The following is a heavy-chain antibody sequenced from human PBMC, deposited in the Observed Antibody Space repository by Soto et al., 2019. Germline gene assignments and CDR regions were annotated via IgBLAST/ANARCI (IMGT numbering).Heavy chain of an antibody. CDR2: IVVGSGNT. CDR3: AASNKQQLDDFDF. J-gene: IGHJ4*02. D-gene: IGHD6-13*01. CDR1: GFTFTSSA. Sequence: SVKVSCKASGFTFTSSAVQWVRQARGQRLEWIGWIVVGSGNTNYAQKFQERVTITRDMSTSTAYMELSSLRSEDTAVYYCAASNKQQLDDFDFWGQGTLVTVSS. V-gene: IGHV1-58*01.